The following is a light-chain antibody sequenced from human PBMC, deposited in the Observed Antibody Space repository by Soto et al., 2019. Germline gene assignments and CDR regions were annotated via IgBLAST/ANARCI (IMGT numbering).Light chain of an antibody. J-gene: IGKJ4*01. Sequence: EIVLTQSPATLSLSPGERATLSCRASQGVSSYLAWYQQKPGQAPRLLIYDASNRATGIPARFSGSGPGTDFTVTISSLEPEDFAVYYCQQRSNWHPSLTFGGGTKVEIK. CDR2: DAS. CDR1: QGVSSY. CDR3: QQRSNWHPSLT. V-gene: IGKV3D-11*01.